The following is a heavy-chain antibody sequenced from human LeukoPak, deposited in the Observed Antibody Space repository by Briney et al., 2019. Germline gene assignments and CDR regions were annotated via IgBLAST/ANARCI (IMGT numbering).Heavy chain of an antibody. J-gene: IGHJ4*02. D-gene: IGHD5-18*01. CDR1: GYSFTSYW. Sequence: GESLKISCKASGYSFTSYWIGWVRQMPGKGLEGMGIIDPSDSDTRYTPSFQGQVTISADKSLTTAYLQWNGLKASDTAMYYCARQTAMGRSGDYWGQGTLVIVSS. V-gene: IGHV5-51*01. CDR3: ARQTAMGRSGDY. CDR2: IDPSDSDT.